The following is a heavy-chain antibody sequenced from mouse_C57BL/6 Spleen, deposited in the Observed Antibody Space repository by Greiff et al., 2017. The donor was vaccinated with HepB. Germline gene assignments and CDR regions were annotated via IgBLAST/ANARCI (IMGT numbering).Heavy chain of an antibody. D-gene: IGHD2-4*01. CDR3: ARGDYDGDWYSDV. CDR1: GYAFSSYW. V-gene: IGHV1-80*01. J-gene: IGHJ1*03. CDR2: IYPGDGDT. Sequence: QVQLQQSGAELVKPGASVKISCKASGYAFSSYWMNWVKQRPGKGLEWIGQIYPGDGDTNYNGKFKGKATLTADKSSSTAYMQLSSLTSEDSAVYFCARGDYDGDWYSDVWGTGTTVTVSS.